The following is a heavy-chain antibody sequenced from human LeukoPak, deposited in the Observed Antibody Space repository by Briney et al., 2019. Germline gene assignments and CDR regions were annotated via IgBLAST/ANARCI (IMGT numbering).Heavy chain of an antibody. J-gene: IGHJ6*02. CDR3: ARDLAERWLPFGYYYGMDV. CDR2: IIPILGIA. Sequence: SVKVSCKASRGTFSSYAISWVRQAPGQGLEWMGRIIPILGIANYAQKFQGRVTITADKSTSTAYMELSSLRSEDTAVYYCARDLAERWLPFGYYYGMDVWGQGTTVTVSS. CDR1: RGTFSSYA. V-gene: IGHV1-69*04. D-gene: IGHD5-24*01.